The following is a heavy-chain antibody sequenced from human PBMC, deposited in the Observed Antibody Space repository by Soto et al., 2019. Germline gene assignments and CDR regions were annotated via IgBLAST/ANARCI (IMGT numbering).Heavy chain of an antibody. CDR2: ISYDGSNK. J-gene: IGHJ6*02. CDR1: GFTFSSYG. D-gene: IGHD6-19*01. Sequence: GGSLRLSCAASGFTFSSYGMHWVRQAPGKGLEWVAVISYDGSNKYYADSVKGRFTISRDNSKNTLYLQMNSLRAEDTAVYYCAKEKEQWLATGGMDVWGQGTTVTGSS. V-gene: IGHV3-30*18. CDR3: AKEKEQWLATGGMDV.